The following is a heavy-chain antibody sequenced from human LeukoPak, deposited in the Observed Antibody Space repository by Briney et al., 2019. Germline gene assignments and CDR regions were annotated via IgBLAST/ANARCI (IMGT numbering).Heavy chain of an antibody. D-gene: IGHD3-10*01. CDR1: GSGLA. J-gene: IGHJ5*02. V-gene: IGHV3-23*01. Sequence: GGSLRLSCAASGSGLAMSWVRQAPGKGLEWVSSISESGSATHHADSVKGRFTISRDNSKNTLYLQMNSLRAEDTAVYYCASNPGRGDWFDPWGQGTLVTVSS. CDR2: ISESGSAT. CDR3: ASNPGRGDWFDP.